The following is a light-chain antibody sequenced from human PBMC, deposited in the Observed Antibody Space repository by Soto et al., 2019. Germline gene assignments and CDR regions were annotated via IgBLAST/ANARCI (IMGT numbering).Light chain of an antibody. V-gene: IGKV3-15*01. CDR3: QQYNNWPPAT. J-gene: IGKJ4*01. CDR2: GAS. Sequence: EIVMTQSPATLSVSPGERATLSCRASQSVSSNLAWYKQKPGQAPRLLIYGASTRATGIPARFSGSGSGTEFTLTISSLQSEDFAVYYCQQYNNWPPATFGGGTKVEIK. CDR1: QSVSSN.